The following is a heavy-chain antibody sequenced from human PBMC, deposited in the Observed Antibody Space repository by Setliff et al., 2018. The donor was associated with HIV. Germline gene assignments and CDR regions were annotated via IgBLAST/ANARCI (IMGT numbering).Heavy chain of an antibody. D-gene: IGHD1-26*01. CDR1: GNSISSGYY. J-gene: IGHJ4*01. Sequence: SETLSLTCVVSGNSISSGYYWGWVRQPPGKGLEWIGSIYQTGSTXYNPSLKGRVTXXXXXSKXQFSLKLTSLTAADTAVYYCXXXXXXXAXXNYXGXGXXVT. CDR3: XXXXXXXAXXNY. V-gene: IGHV4-38-2*01. CDR2: IYQTGST.